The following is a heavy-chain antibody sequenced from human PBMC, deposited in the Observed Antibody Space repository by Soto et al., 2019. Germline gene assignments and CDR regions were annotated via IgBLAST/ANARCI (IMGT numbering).Heavy chain of an antibody. Sequence: GGSLRLSCAASGFTFSNYGMHWVRQAPGKGLEWVAVIWYDGSNKYYADSVKGRFTVSRDNSKNTLYLQMNSLRAEDTAVYYCAREMAGSDAFDIWGQGTMVTVS. CDR3: AREMAGSDAFDI. CDR1: GFTFSNYG. J-gene: IGHJ3*02. V-gene: IGHV3-33*01. CDR2: IWYDGSNK. D-gene: IGHD6-19*01.